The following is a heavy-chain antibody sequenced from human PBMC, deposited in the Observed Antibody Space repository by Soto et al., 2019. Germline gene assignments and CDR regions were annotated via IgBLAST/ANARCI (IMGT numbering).Heavy chain of an antibody. V-gene: IGHV6-1*01. Sequence: PSQTLSLTCAISGDSVSSNSAAWNWIRQSPSRGLEWLGRTYYRSKWYNDYAVSVKSRITINPDTSKNQFSLQLNSVTPEDTAVYYCARDAAPSSAGYYYYYGMDVWGQGTTVTVSS. CDR3: ARDAAPSSAGYYYYYGMDV. J-gene: IGHJ6*02. CDR2: TYYRSKWYN. CDR1: GDSVSSNSAA.